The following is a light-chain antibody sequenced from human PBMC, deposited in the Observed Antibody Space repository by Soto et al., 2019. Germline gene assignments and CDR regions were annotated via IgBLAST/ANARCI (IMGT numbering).Light chain of an antibody. V-gene: IGLV1-40*01. CDR2: GNS. CDR1: SCDIGAGYD. Sequence: QAVVTQPPSVSGAPGQRVTISCTGSSCDIGAGYDVHWYQQLPGTAPKLLISGNSNRPSGVPDRFSGSKSGTSASLAITGLQAEDEADYYCQAYDSSLSGWVFGGVTKLTVL. J-gene: IGLJ3*02. CDR3: QAYDSSLSGWV.